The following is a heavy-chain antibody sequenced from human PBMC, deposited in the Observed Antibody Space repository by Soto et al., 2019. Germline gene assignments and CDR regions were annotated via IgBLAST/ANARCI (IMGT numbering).Heavy chain of an antibody. D-gene: IGHD1-26*01. J-gene: IGHJ4*02. CDR2: IYSGGST. CDR3: ARDVGARLDY. Sequence: EVQLVETGGGSVQPGGSLRLSCAASGFTVSSSYMSWVRQAPGKGLEWVSVIYSGGSTYYADSMKGRFTISRDNSKNTLYLQMYSLRVEETAVYYCARDVGARLDYWCQGTLVTVSS. V-gene: IGHV3-53*02. CDR1: GFTVSSSY.